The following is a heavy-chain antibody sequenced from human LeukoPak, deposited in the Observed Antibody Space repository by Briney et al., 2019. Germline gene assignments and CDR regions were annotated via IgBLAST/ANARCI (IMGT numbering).Heavy chain of an antibody. CDR3: ARHENIFSTFDM. D-gene: IGHD3-9*01. Sequence: GESLKISCKGSGYSFTSYWITWVRQMPGKGLEWMGRIDPSDSYTNYSPSFQGHVTISADKSISTAYLQWSSLKASDTAICYCARHENIFSTFDMWGQGTMVTVSS. CDR1: GYSFTSYW. J-gene: IGHJ3*02. V-gene: IGHV5-10-1*01. CDR2: IDPSDSYT.